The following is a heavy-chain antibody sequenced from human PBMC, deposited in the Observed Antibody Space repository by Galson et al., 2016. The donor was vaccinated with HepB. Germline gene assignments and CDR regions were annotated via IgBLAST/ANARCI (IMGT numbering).Heavy chain of an antibody. CDR1: GASISSYY. CDR2: IYHGGGSGGT. Sequence: SETLSLTCTVSGASISSYYWNWIRQPPGKGLEWIGYIYHGGGSGGTSCDPSLKSRVTISVDTSKNQLSLKLTFVTAADTAVYFCARDANWGAFGYGMDVWGQGTTVTVSS. CDR3: ARDANWGAFGYGMDV. D-gene: IGHD7-27*01. V-gene: IGHV4-59*01. J-gene: IGHJ6*02.